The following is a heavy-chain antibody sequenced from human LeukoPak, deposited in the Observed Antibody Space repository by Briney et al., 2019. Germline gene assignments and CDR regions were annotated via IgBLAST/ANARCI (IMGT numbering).Heavy chain of an antibody. J-gene: IGHJ4*02. CDR2: INTNSGAT. CDR3: ARGLTTVTFDC. D-gene: IGHD4-17*01. V-gene: IGHV1-2*02. Sequence: ASVKVSCKASGYTFTGSYLHWVRQAPGQGLEWMGWINTNSGATNFARQFHGRVTMTRDTSIGTAYMELSRLRSDDTAVYHCARGLTTVTFDCWGQGTLVTVSS. CDR1: GYTFTGSY.